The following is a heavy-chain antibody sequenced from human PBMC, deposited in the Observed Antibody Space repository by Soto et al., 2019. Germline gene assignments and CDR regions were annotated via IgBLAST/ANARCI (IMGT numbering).Heavy chain of an antibody. CDR1: GFTLSNIG. D-gene: IGHD2-21*01. CDR2: ISAGGNTK. V-gene: IGHV3-30*18. J-gene: IGHJ4*02. Sequence: QVQLVESGGGVVQPGTSLRLACAASGFTLSNIGMQWVRQAPGKGLEWVAVISAGGNTKYYADSVKGRFTISRDNSKNPLFLQKNSLRTEHTAVYYCAKESGGERYAAYFDLWGQGTLLTVSA. CDR3: AKESGGERYAAYFDL.